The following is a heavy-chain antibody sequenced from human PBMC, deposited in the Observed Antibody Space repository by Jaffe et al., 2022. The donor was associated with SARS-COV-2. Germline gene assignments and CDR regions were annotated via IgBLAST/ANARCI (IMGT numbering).Heavy chain of an antibody. CDR1: GYSISSGYF. CDR2: IYRSEST. D-gene: IGHD4-17*01. CDR3: ARGRVTTVTLYYFDY. J-gene: IGHJ4*02. Sequence: QVQLQESGPGLVKPSETLSLTCTVSGYSISSGYFWGWIRQPPGKGLEWIGSIYRSESTYYNPSLKSRVTISVDTSKNHFSLNLSSVTAADTAVYYCARGRVTTVTLYYFDYWGQGTLVTVSP. V-gene: IGHV4-38-2*02.